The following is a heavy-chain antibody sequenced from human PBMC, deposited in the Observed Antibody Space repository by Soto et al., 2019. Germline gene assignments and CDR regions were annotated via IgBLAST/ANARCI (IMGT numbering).Heavy chain of an antibody. V-gene: IGHV4-38-2*02. J-gene: IGHJ3*02. CDR1: DYSIGSGYY. CDR2: IIHSGNT. D-gene: IGHD1-26*01. CDR3: ARDRNSGNRPDAFDI. Sequence: AETLSLTCTVSDYSIGSGYYWGWIRPPPGRGLEGIGIIIHSGNTNYSASVKSRFTMSVDTSNNQFSLKLSTVIAADTAVYYCARDRNSGNRPDAFDIWGQGTMVTVSS.